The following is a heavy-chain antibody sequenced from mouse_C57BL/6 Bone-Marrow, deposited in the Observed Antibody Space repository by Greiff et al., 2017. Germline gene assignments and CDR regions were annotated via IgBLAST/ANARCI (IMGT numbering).Heavy chain of an antibody. V-gene: IGHV5-9-1*02. D-gene: IGHD1-1*01. J-gene: IGHJ3*01. Sequence: DVMLVESGEGLVKPGGSLKLSCAASGFTFSSYAMSWVRQTPEKRLEWVAYISSGGDYIYYADTVKGRFTISRDNARNTLYLQMSSLKSEYTAMYYCTTQVFYYYGSRAFADWGQGTLVTVSA. CDR1: GFTFSSYA. CDR2: ISSGGDYI. CDR3: TTQVFYYYGSRAFAD.